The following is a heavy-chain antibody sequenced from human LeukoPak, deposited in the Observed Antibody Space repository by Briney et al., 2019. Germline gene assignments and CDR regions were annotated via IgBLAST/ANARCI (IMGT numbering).Heavy chain of an antibody. D-gene: IGHD2-2*01. CDR3: ARGPGNCSSTSCLTRDFDY. V-gene: IGHV4-31*03. CDR2: IYYSGST. J-gene: IGHJ4*02. Sequence: KPSETLSLTCTVSGGSISSGGYYWSWIRQHPGKGLEWIGYIYYSGSTYYNPSLKSRVTISVDTSKNQFSLKLSSVTAADTAVYYCARGPGNCSSTSCLTRDFDYWGQGTLVTVSS. CDR1: GGSISSGGYY.